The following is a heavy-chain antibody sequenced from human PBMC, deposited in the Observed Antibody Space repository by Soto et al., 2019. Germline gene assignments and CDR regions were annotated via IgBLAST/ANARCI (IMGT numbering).Heavy chain of an antibody. Sequence: EASVKVSFKASGYTFTNYYMHWVRQAPGQGLEWMGIIYPSGGSTRNAQKFQGRVTMTRDTSTSTVYMELSSLRSEDTAVYYCARDFSGPMDYWGRGTLVTVSS. V-gene: IGHV1-46*01. CDR3: ARDFSGPMDY. D-gene: IGHD3-10*01. CDR1: GYTFTNYY. J-gene: IGHJ4*02. CDR2: IYPSGGST.